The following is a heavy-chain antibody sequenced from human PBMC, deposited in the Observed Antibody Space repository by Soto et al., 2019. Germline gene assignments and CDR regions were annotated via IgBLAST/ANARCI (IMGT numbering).Heavy chain of an antibody. J-gene: IGHJ4*02. CDR3: AKFRCRCTSCPYYFDY. CDR1: GVTFSSYA. Sequence: EVQLLESGGGLVQPGGSLRLSCAASGVTFSSYAMSWVRQAPGKGLEWVSAISGSGGSTYYADSVKGRFTISRDNSKNTLYLQMNSLRVEDTAVDYCAKFRCRCTSCPYYFDYWGQGTLVTVSS. CDR2: ISGSGGST. V-gene: IGHV3-23*01. D-gene: IGHD2-2*01.